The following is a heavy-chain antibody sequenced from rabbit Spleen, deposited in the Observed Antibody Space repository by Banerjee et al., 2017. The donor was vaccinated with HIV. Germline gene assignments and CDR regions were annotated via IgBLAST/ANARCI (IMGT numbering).Heavy chain of an antibody. D-gene: IGHD2-1*01. CDR3: ARGTDTMTLVITGYYLSL. J-gene: IGHJ4*01. V-gene: IGHV1S45*01. CDR1: GFSFSNKAV. CDR2: INAITGKA. Sequence: QQRLVESGGGLVKPGASLTLTCKASGFSFSNKAVMCWVRQAPGKGLDWIACINAITGKAVSANWAKGRSPFSKTTSTTVTLTMTSLTAADTATYFCARGTDTMTLVITGYYLSLWGPGTLVTVS.